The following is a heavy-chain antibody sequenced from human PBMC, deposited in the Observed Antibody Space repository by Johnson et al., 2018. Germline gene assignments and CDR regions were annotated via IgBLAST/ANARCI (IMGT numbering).Heavy chain of an antibody. J-gene: IGHJ6*02. V-gene: IGHV3-23*04. CDR1: GFTFSSYA. CDR3: AKAYASGTYDNVFYYDMDV. Sequence: VQLVQSGGGLLQPGGSXRLSCAASGFTFSSYAMTWVRQAPGRGLEWVSTITSRGDFTFYAAAVKGRFTISRDKSKNTLFLQLNSLRAEDTAVYHCAKAYASGTYDNVFYYDMDVWGQGTRVIVSS. D-gene: IGHD3-10*01. CDR2: ITSRGDFT.